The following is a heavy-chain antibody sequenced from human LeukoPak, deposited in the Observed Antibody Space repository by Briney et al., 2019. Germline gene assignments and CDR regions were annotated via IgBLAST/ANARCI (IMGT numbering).Heavy chain of an antibody. CDR3: ARVDVVVAALDY. J-gene: IGHJ4*02. Sequence: PGGSLRLSCAASGFTFDDYAMSWVRQPPGKGLEWVSGIRRNGGITNYADSVKGRFTISRDNAKKSLYLPMNSLRAEDTAFYYCARVDVVVAALDYWGQGTLVTVSS. CDR2: IRRNGGIT. CDR1: GFTFDDYA. V-gene: IGHV3-20*04. D-gene: IGHD2-15*01.